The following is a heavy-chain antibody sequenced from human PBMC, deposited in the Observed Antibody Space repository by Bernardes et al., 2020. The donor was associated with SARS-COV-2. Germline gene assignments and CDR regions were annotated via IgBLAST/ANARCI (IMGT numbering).Heavy chain of an antibody. D-gene: IGHD6-13*01. V-gene: IGHV3-11*01. CDR2: ISTSGSAI. Sequence: GGSLRLSCAASGFTFGDYYMSWIRQAPGKGLEWISFISTSGSAIYYADSVKGRFTISRDNTKNSMYLQMSGLRAEDTAVYYCARGVWPYSSSGTWHYWGQGTLVTVSS. CDR1: GFTFGDYY. CDR3: ARGVWPYSSSGTWHY. J-gene: IGHJ4*02.